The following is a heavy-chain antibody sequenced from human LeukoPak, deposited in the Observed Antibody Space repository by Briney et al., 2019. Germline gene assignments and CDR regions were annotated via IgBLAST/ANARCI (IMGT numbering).Heavy chain of an antibody. CDR3: ARVCSSTSCYHHDAFDI. Sequence: ASVKVSCKASGYTFTSYDINWVRQATGQGLEWMGWMNPNSGNTGYAQKFQGRVTITRNTSISTAYMELSSLRSEDTAVYYCARVCSSTSCYHHDAFDIWGQGTMVTVSS. V-gene: IGHV1-8*03. CDR2: MNPNSGNT. J-gene: IGHJ3*02. D-gene: IGHD2-2*01. CDR1: GYTFTSYD.